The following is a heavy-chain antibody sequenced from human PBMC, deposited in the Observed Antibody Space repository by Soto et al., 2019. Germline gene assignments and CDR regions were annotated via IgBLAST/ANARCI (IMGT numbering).Heavy chain of an antibody. Sequence: SLRLSCAASGFTFSSYAMSWVRQAPGKGLEWVSAISGSGGSTYYADSVKGRFTISRDNSKNTLYLQMNSLRAEDTAVYYCAKSITMMVVVISAFDIWGQGTMVTVSS. CDR1: GFTFSSYA. D-gene: IGHD3-22*01. J-gene: IGHJ3*02. CDR2: ISGSGGST. V-gene: IGHV3-23*01. CDR3: AKSITMMVVVISAFDI.